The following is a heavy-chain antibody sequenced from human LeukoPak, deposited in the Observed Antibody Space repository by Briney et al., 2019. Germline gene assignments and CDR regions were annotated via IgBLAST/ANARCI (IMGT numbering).Heavy chain of an antibody. CDR2: LYPSGNS. V-gene: IGHV4-4*07. J-gene: IGHJ4*02. CDR3: ARAGRYSSGPTL. CDR1: GGSISAYY. D-gene: IGHD6-19*01. Sequence: SETLSLTCTVSGGSISAYYWSWIRQPAGEGLEWIGHLYPSGNSSYNPSLKSRVTMSADTSKNHFSLNLSSVTAADTAVYYCARAGRYSSGPTLWGQGTLVTVSS.